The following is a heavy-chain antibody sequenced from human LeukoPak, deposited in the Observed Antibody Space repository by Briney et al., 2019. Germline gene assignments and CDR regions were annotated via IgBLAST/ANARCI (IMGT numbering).Heavy chain of an antibody. CDR3: VRDSKVGVDY. Sequence: GGSLRLSCAASGFTVSNNYMSWVRQAPGKGLEWLSHITGNSDTIYYADSVKGRFTVSRDNAKNSLYLQMTSLRAEDTAVYYCVRDSKVGVDYWGQGTLVTVS. D-gene: IGHD4-23*01. J-gene: IGHJ4*02. CDR2: ITGNSDTI. CDR1: GFTVSNNY. V-gene: IGHV3-48*01.